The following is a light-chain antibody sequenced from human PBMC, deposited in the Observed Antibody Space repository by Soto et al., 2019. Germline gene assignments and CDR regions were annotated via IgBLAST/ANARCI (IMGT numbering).Light chain of an antibody. CDR2: DVS. V-gene: IGLV2-14*03. J-gene: IGLJ1*01. CDR1: SSDVGGYNY. Sequence: QSVLTQPASVSGAHGQSSAISCTGTSSDVGGYNYVSWYQHHPGKAPKLMVYDVSNRPSGVSNRFSGSKSGNTASLTISGLQAEDEADYYCSSYTSSSTYVFGTGTKVTVL. CDR3: SSYTSSSTYV.